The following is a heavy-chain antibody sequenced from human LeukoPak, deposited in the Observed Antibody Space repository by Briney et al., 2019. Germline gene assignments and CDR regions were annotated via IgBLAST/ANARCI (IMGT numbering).Heavy chain of an antibody. D-gene: IGHD4-17*01. CDR2: IYYSGST. J-gene: IGHJ5*02. Sequence: PSETLSLTCTVSGGSISSYYWSWIRQPPGKGLEWIGYIYYSGSTNYNPSLKSRVTISVDTSKNQFSLKLSSVTAADTAVYYCARAPVTPNWFDPWGQGTLVTVSS. CDR3: ARAPVTPNWFDP. V-gene: IGHV4-59*01. CDR1: GGSISSYY.